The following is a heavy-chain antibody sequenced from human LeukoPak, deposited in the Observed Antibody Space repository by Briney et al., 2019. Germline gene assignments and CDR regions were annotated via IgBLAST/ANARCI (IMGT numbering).Heavy chain of an antibody. Sequence: GGSLRLPCAASGFTFSSYSMNWVRQAPGKGLEWVSAISGSGGSTYYADSVKGRFTISRDNSKNTLYLQMNSLRAEDTAVYYCAKDLLYSSSGVMTYWGQGTLVTVSS. CDR2: ISGSGGST. D-gene: IGHD6-6*01. J-gene: IGHJ4*02. CDR1: GFTFSSYS. CDR3: AKDLLYSSSGVMTY. V-gene: IGHV3-23*01.